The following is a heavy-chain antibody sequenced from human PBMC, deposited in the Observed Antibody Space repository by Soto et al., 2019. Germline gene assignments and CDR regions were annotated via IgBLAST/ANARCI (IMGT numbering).Heavy chain of an antibody. J-gene: IGHJ4*02. CDR1: GLTFSSYA. CDR2: ISVSGINT. CDR3: ARGMRSHFDY. V-gene: IGHV3-23*01. D-gene: IGHD2-8*01. Sequence: GGSLRLSCAASGLTFSSYAMSWVRQAPGKGLEWVSSISVSGINTYYADSVKGRFTISRDNSKNTLYLQMNSLRAEDTAVYYCARGMRSHFDYWGQGTLVTVSS.